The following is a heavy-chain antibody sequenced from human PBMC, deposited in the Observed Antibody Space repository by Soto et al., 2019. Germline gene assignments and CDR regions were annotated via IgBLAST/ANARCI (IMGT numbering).Heavy chain of an antibody. D-gene: IGHD3-22*01. Sequence: PGGSLRLSCAASGFTFSSYGMHWVRQAPGKGLEWVAVISYDGSNKYYADSVKGRFTISRDNSKNTLYLQMNSLRAEDTAVYYCAKDWTMIVVVTHLQGGMDVWGQGTTVTVSS. J-gene: IGHJ6*02. V-gene: IGHV3-30*18. CDR1: GFTFSSYG. CDR2: ISYDGSNK. CDR3: AKDWTMIVVVTHLQGGMDV.